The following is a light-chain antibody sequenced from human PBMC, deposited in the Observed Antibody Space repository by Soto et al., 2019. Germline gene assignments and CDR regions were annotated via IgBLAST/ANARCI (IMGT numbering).Light chain of an antibody. CDR1: QSLLHSNGNIY. CDR2: FGS. CDR3: MQAIQTPII. J-gene: IGKJ5*01. V-gene: IGKV2-28*01. Sequence: DIVMTQSPLSLPVTPGEPASISCRSSQSLLHSNGNIYLDWYLQRPGQSPQLLIYFGSNRASGVTDRVSGSGSGTDFTLKISRVEAEDVGVYYCMQAIQTPIIFGQGTRLEIK.